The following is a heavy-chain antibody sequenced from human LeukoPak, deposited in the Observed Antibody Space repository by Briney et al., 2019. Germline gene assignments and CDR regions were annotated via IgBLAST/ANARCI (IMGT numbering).Heavy chain of an antibody. CDR3: ARDSRGGAFDI. J-gene: IGHJ3*02. CDR2: IYYSGST. D-gene: IGHD3-16*01. CDR1: GGSISSSSYY. V-gene: IGHV4-39*02. Sequence: PSETLSLTCAVSGGSISSSSYYWGWIRQPPGKGLEWIGSIYYSGSTYYNPSLKSRVTISVDTSKNQFSLKLSSVTAADTAVYYCARDSRGGAFDIWGQGTMVTVSS.